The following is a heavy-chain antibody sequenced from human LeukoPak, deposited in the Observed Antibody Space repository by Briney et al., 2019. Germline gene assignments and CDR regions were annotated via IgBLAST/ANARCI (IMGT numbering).Heavy chain of an antibody. V-gene: IGHV3-48*03. D-gene: IGHD3-10*02. CDR3: AELGITMIGGV. J-gene: IGHJ6*04. Sequence: GGSLRLSCAAAGFTFSSYEMNWVRQAPGKGLEWVSYISSSGSTIYYADSVKGRFAISRDNAKNSLYLQMNSLRAEDTAVYYCAELGITMIGGVWGKGTTVTISS. CDR2: ISSSGSTI. CDR1: GFTFSSYE.